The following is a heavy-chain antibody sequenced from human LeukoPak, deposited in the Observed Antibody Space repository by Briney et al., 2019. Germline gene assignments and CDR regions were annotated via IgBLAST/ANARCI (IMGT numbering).Heavy chain of an antibody. CDR3: ARDYYDSSGFGAFDI. CDR1: GYTFTAYY. V-gene: IGHV1-2*02. J-gene: IGHJ3*02. Sequence: ASVKVSRKASGYTFTAYYMHWVRQAPGQGLEWMGWINPNSGGTNYAQKFQGRVTMTRDTSISTAYMELSRLRSDDTAVYYCARDYYDSSGFGAFDIWGQGTMVTVSS. D-gene: IGHD3-22*01. CDR2: INPNSGGT.